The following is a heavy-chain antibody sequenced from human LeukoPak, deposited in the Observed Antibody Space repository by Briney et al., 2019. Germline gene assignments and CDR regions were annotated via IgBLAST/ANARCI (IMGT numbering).Heavy chain of an antibody. V-gene: IGHV4-34*01. CDR1: GGSINSYY. D-gene: IGHD6-6*01. CDR3: ARGYSSSSYNWFDP. Sequence: SETLSLTCTVSGGSINSYYWSWIRLPPGKGLEWIGEISHSGSTNYTPSLKSRVTISVDTSKNQFSLKLSSVTAADTAVYYCARGYSSSSYNWFDPWGQGTLVTVSS. CDR2: ISHSGST. J-gene: IGHJ5*02.